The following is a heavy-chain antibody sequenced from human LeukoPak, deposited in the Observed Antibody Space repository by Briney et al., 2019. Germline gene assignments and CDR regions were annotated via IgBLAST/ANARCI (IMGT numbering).Heavy chain of an antibody. D-gene: IGHD3-10*02. CDR2: ISGGGAKR. V-gene: IGHV3-23*01. J-gene: IGHJ3*02. CDR1: GFTFDNYA. CDR3: AKCSAGYYNDAFDI. Sequence: PGGSLRLSCAASGFTFDNYAMNWVRQAPGKGLEWVSYISGGGAKRHYSDSVKGRFTISRDNPKNTLYLQINNLRAEDTAMYYCAKCSAGYYNDAFDIWGRGTMVTVSA.